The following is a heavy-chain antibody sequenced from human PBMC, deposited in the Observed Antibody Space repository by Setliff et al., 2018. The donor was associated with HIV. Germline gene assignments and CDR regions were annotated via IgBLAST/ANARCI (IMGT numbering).Heavy chain of an antibody. CDR1: GYSINSGFS. CDR3: ARRGSSGDPWSGSHYLYYFDC. J-gene: IGHJ4*02. D-gene: IGHD3-3*01. CDR2: IYQSGSI. V-gene: IGHV4-38-2*01. Sequence: SETLSLTCAASGYSINSGFSRAWIRQPPGQGPQWIGSIYQSGSIYYNPSLQSRVTISVDTSKNQFSLKLSSVSAADTAVYYCARRGSSGDPWSGSHYLYYFDCWGQGTLVTVSS.